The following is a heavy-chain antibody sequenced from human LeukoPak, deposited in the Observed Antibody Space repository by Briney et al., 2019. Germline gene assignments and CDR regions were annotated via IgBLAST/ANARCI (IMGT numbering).Heavy chain of an antibody. J-gene: IGHJ4*02. CDR2: LTDGRGTT. CDR3: VIKRDGTRYNAGFDH. Sequence: GGSPRLFCAASGFTFGDHSMSWLRQAPGKGLEWVTSLTDGRGTTYYADSVKGRFTISRDNSKNTLYLQMNNLRAEDTPVYCCVIKRDGTRYNAGFDHWGKGTLVTVCS. V-gene: IGHV3-23*01. CDR1: GFTFGDHS. D-gene: IGHD5-24*01.